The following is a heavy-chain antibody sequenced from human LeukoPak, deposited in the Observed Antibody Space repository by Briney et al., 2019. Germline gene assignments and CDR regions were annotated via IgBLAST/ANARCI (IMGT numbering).Heavy chain of an antibody. CDR1: GDSVSSNIAA. V-gene: IGHV6-1*01. Sequence: SQTLSLTCDVSGDSVSSNIAAWSWIWHSPSRGLEWLGRTYYRSKWNYDYAESVKSRITINPETSMNQFSLQLNSVTPEDMAVYYCARISYGGFVPWGGGSLVTVSS. D-gene: IGHD4-23*01. CDR2: TYYRSKWNY. J-gene: IGHJ5*02. CDR3: ARISYGGFVP.